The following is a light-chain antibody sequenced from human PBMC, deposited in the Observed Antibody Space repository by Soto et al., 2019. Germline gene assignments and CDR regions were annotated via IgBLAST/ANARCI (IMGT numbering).Light chain of an antibody. CDR1: SSDVGGYNY. J-gene: IGLJ3*02. V-gene: IGLV2-14*01. Sequence: QSVLTQPASVSGSPGQSVTISCTGTSSDVGGYNYVSWFQQHPGKAPKLMIYVVSNRPSGISNRFSGSKSGNTASLTISGLQAEHEADYYCSSYTTSSSWVFGGGTKLTVL. CDR2: VVS. CDR3: SSYTTSSSWV.